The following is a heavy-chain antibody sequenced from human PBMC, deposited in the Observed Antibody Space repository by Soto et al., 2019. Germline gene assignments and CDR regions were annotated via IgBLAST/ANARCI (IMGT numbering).Heavy chain of an antibody. CDR3: ARTVGEHHLGMDV. J-gene: IGHJ6*02. V-gene: IGHV3-11*06. D-gene: IGHD1-26*01. CDR1: GFTFSDYY. Sequence: PGGSLRLSCAASGFTFSDYYMSWIRQAPGKGLEWVSYISSSSSYTNYADSVKGRFTISRDNAKNSLYLQMNSLRAEDTAVYYCARTVGEHHLGMDVWGQGTTVTVSS. CDR2: ISSSSSYT.